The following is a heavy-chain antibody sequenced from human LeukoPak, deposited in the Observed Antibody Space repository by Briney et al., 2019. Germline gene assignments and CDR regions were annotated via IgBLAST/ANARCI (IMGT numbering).Heavy chain of an antibody. J-gene: IGHJ6*02. CDR1: GYTFSVNY. D-gene: IGHD3-10*01. CDR2: INPNSGDT. CDR3: ARGASSSGSYYYGVDA. Sequence: ASVRVSCKPSGYTFSVNYIYWVRQTPGQGLEWMGWINPNSGDTNYAQKFQGRVTMTRDTSISTAYMDLSSLLSDDTAVYYWARGASSSGSYYYGVDAWGQGTTVTVSS. V-gene: IGHV1-2*02.